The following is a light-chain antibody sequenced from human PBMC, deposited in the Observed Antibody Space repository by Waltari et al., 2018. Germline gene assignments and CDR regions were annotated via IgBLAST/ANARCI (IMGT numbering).Light chain of an antibody. CDR1: NNDIGNYNY. Sequence: QSALTQPASVSGSLGQSITISCLGTNNDIGNYNYVSWYQQFPGDAPRLIIYEVSNRPSRIASRVSGAKSGMPASLTISGLQADDEATYYCCSHTNIGTWVFGGGTTLTVL. CDR2: EVS. J-gene: IGLJ3*02. V-gene: IGLV2-14*01. CDR3: CSHTNIGTWV.